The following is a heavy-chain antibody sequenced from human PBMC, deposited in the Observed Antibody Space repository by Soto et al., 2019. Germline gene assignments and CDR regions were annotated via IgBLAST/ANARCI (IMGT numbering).Heavy chain of an antibody. CDR3: ARDDSFAFAI. CDR2: MWFDGSKQ. D-gene: IGHD2-21*01. V-gene: IGHV3-33*01. CDR1: GFSFASYG. J-gene: IGHJ3*02. Sequence: GGSLRLSCVTSGFSFASYGLHWVRQSPGKGLEWVALMWFDGSKQYYADSVKGRFTISKEYSKSTLYLQMNSLRADDTAVYYCARDDSFAFAIWGQGTMVTVSS.